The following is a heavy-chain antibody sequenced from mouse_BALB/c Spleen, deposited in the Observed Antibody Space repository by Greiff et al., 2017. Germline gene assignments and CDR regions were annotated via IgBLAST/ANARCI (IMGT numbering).Heavy chain of an antibody. V-gene: IGHV1-67*01. Sequence: QVQLKQSGPELVRPGVSVKISCKGSGYTFTDYAMHWVKQSHAKSLEWIGVISTYYGNTNYNQKFKGKATMTVDKSSSTAYMELARLTSEDSAIYYCARSGSTTVVADYFDYWGQGTTLTVSS. CDR3: ARSGSTTVVADYFDY. CDR2: ISTYYGNT. D-gene: IGHD1-1*01. CDR1: GYTFTDYA. J-gene: IGHJ2*01.